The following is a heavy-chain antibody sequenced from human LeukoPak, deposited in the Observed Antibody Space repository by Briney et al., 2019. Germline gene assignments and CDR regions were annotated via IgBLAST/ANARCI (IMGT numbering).Heavy chain of an antibody. J-gene: IGHJ4*02. Sequence: ASVKVSCKAPEHTFTRYYLHWVRQAPGQGLEWPGWTNPNSGRTNYAQKFQGRVTITRDTSISTAYMELSRLRSDVTAVYYCARGPHWDPHFDYWGQGTLVTVSS. CDR3: ARGPHWDPHFDY. CDR2: TNPNSGRT. CDR1: EHTFTRYY. V-gene: IGHV1-2*02. D-gene: IGHD7-27*01.